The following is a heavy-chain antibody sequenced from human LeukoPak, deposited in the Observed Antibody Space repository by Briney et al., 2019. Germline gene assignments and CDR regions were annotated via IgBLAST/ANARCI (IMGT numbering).Heavy chain of an antibody. D-gene: IGHD3-9*01. CDR2: ITSGGGYT. CDR1: GFTFSTYN. Sequence: TGVPLRLSCAASGFTFSTYNMNWVREAPGKGLEWVSSITSGGGYTYYADSVKGRFTTSRDNAKNSLSLRLDSLRAEDTAVYYCARGHYDVLTSSYKWTPDYWGQGTLVTVSS. CDR3: ARGHYDVLTSSYKWTPDY. V-gene: IGHV3-21*06. J-gene: IGHJ4*02.